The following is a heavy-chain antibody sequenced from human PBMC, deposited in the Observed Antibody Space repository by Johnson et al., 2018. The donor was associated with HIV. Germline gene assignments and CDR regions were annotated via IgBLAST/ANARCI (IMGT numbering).Heavy chain of an antibody. V-gene: IGHV3-30*02. J-gene: IGHJ3*02. CDR3: ARGGYYDSSGSAFDI. CDR1: GFTFSPYG. D-gene: IGHD3-22*01. Sequence: QVLLVESGGGVVQPGGSLRLSCAASGFTFSPYGMHWVRQAPGQGLEWVTFIRYDGSNKYYADSVKGRFTISRDNSKNTLYLQMNSLRAEDTAVYYCARGGYYDSSGSAFDIWGQGTMVTVSS. CDR2: IRYDGSNK.